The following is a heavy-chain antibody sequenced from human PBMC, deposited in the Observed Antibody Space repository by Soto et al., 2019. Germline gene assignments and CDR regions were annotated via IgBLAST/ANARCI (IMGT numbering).Heavy chain of an antibody. D-gene: IGHD5-18*01. V-gene: IGHV3-23*01. J-gene: IGHJ6*02. Sequence: GGSLRLSCAASGFTFSSYAMSWVRQAPGKGLEWVSAISGSGGSTYYADSVKGRFTISRDNSKNTLYLQMNSLRAEDTAVYYYAKEKIQLWPGPDYYYGMDVWGQGTTVTVSS. CDR2: ISGSGGST. CDR3: AKEKIQLWPGPDYYYGMDV. CDR1: GFTFSSYA.